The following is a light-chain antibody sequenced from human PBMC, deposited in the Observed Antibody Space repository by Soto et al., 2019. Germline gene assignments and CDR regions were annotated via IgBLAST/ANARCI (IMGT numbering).Light chain of an antibody. V-gene: IGKV3-20*01. CDR1: QSVTSNY. CDR3: LQYGDSPRT. Sequence: EIVLTQSPGTLSLSPGERATLSCRASQSVTSNYFAWYQQKPGQAPRLLIYGVSSRATGIPDRFSGSGSGTDFTLTIIRLEPEDFAVYYCLQYGDSPRTFGQETKVDIK. J-gene: IGKJ1*01. CDR2: GVS.